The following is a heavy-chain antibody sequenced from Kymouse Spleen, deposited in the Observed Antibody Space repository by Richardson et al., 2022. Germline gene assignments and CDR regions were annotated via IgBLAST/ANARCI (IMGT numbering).Heavy chain of an antibody. CDR2: IYYSGST. CDR3: ARERGITGTTEYFDY. D-gene: IGHD1-7*01. V-gene: IGHV4-61*01. Sequence: QVQLQESGPGLVKPSETLSLTCTVSGGSVSSGSYYWSWIRQPPGKGLEWIGYIYYSGSTNYNPSLKSRVTISVDTSKNQFSLKLSSVTAADTAVYYCARERGITGTTEYFDYWGQGTLVTVSS. J-gene: IGHJ4*02. CDR1: GGSVSSGSYY.